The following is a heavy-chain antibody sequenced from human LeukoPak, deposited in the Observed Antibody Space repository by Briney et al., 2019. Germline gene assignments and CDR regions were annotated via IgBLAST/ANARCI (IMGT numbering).Heavy chain of an antibody. V-gene: IGHV1-18*01. CDR3: ARDWGYCSGGSCYRGAFDI. D-gene: IGHD2-15*01. J-gene: IGHJ3*02. Sequence: ASVKVSCKASGYTFTSYGISWVRQAPGQGLEWMGWISAYNGNTNYAQKLQGRVTMTTDTSTSTAYMELRSLRSDDTAVYYCARDWGYCSGGSCYRGAFDIWGQGTMVTVSS. CDR2: ISAYNGNT. CDR1: GYTFTSYG.